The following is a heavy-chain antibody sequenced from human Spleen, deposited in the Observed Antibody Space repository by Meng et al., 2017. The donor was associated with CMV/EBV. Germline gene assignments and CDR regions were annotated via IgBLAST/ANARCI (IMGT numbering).Heavy chain of an antibody. J-gene: IGHJ6*02. CDR2: IYYRGNT. CDR1: GDSINTGLYY. Sequence: GSLRLSCTVSGDSINTGLYYWGWIRQPPGKGLEWIGNIYYRGNTYFGPSLKSRVTILIDTSKNQFSLKLSSVTAADTAVYYCARDQNSFDFWSGYGMDVWGQGTTVTVSS. CDR3: ARDQNSFDFWSGYGMDV. D-gene: IGHD3-3*01. V-gene: IGHV4-39*07.